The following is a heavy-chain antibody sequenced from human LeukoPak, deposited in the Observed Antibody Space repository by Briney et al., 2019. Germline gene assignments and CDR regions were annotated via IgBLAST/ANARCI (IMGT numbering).Heavy chain of an antibody. V-gene: IGHV4-31*11. D-gene: IGHD2-2*01. J-gene: IGHJ5*02. CDR2: IYYSGST. Sequence: SETLSLTCAVYGGSFSGYYWSWIRQHPGKGLEWIGYIYYSGSTYYNPSLKSRVTISVDTSKNQFSLKLSSVTAADTAVYYCAREGYCSSTSCYGNWFDPWGQGTLVTVSS. CDR1: GGSFSGYY. CDR3: AREGYCSSTSCYGNWFDP.